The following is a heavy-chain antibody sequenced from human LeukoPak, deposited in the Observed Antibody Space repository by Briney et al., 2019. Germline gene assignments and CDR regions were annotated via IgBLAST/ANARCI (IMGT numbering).Heavy chain of an antibody. CDR3: AGLIRPGWFDP. J-gene: IGHJ5*02. D-gene: IGHD1-14*01. CDR2: IYYSGST. CDR1: GGSISSYY. Sequence: QTSETLSLTCTVSGGSISSYYWSWIRQPPGKGLEWIGYIYYSGSTNYNPSLKSRVTISVDTSKNQFSLKLSSVTAADTAVYYCAGLIRPGWFDPWGQGTLVTVSS. V-gene: IGHV4-59*08.